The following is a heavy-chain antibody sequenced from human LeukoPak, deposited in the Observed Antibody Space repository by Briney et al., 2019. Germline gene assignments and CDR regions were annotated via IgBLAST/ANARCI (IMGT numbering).Heavy chain of an antibody. CDR1: GFTFSSYA. D-gene: IGHD3-22*01. V-gene: IGHV3-23*01. CDR2: ISGSGDST. CDR3: ARGDSSGYGPDH. J-gene: IGHJ5*02. Sequence: GGSLRLSCAASGFTFSSYAMNWVRQAPGEGLEWVSAISGSGDSTYYADSVKGRFTISRDNSKNTLYLQMNSLRDEDTAVYYCARGDSSGYGPDHWGQGTLVTVSS.